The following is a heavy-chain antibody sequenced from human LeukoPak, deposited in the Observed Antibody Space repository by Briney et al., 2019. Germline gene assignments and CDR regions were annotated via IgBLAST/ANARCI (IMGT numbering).Heavy chain of an antibody. V-gene: IGHV3-21*01. D-gene: IGHD6-13*01. CDR3: ARALRMGSSSCGY. CDR2: ISSSSSYI. CDR1: GFTFGSYS. J-gene: IGHJ4*02. Sequence: GGSLRLSCAASGFTFGSYSMNWVRQAPGKGLEWVSSISSSSSYIYYADSVKGRFTISRDNAKNSLYLQMNSLRAEDTAVYYCARALRMGSSSCGYWGQGTLVTVSS.